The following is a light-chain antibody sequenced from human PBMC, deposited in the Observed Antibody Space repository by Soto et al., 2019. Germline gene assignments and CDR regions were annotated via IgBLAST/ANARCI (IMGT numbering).Light chain of an antibody. J-gene: IGKJ1*01. CDR3: QQSDSTPWT. CDR1: QSISSY. V-gene: IGKV1-39*01. Sequence: DIQMTPSPSSLSASVGDRVTITCRASQSISSYLNWYQQKPGKAPTLLIYAASSLHSGVPSRFSGSGSGTDFTLTISSLQPEDFATCYCQQSDSTPWTFGQGNTVQLK. CDR2: AAS.